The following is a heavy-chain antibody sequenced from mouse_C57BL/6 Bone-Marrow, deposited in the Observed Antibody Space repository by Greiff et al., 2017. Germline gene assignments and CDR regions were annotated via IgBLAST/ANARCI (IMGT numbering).Heavy chain of an antibody. CDR1: GFTFSDYG. J-gene: IGHJ2*01. D-gene: IGHD1-1*01. CDR2: ISSGSSTI. V-gene: IGHV5-17*01. CDR3: ARHPYYGSSYGYFDY. Sequence: EVNLVESGGGLVKPGGSLKLSCAASGFTFSDYGMHWVRQAPEKGLEWVAYISSGSSTIYYADTVKGRFTISRDNAKNTLFLQMTSLRSEDTAMYYCARHPYYGSSYGYFDYWGQGTTLTVSS.